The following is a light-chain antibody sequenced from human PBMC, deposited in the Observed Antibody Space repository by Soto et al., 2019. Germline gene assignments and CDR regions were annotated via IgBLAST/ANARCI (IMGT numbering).Light chain of an antibody. J-gene: IGLJ1*01. CDR1: SSDVGGYNY. CDR2: DVS. CDR3: SSYTSSTTV. V-gene: IGLV2-14*03. Sequence: QSVLTQPASVSGSPGQSITISCTGTSSDVGGYNYLSWYQQHPGKAPKLMIYDVSNRTSGVSNRFSGSKSANTASLTISGLQAEDEAEYYCSSYTSSTTVFGTGTKLTVL.